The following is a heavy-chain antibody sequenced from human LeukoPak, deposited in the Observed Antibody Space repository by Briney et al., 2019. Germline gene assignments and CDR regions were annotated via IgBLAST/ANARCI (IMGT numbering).Heavy chain of an antibody. D-gene: IGHD5-12*01. Sequence: SETLSLTCTVSGGSISSTSDYWGWIRQAPGKGLEWIGSISYRGSTYHNPSLKSRITISVDTSKNQFSLKLTSVTAADTAVCYCARHVAEGLGWGAPPYYFDFWGQGTLVTVSS. CDR3: ARHVAEGLGWGAPPYYFDF. V-gene: IGHV4-39*01. CDR2: ISYRGST. J-gene: IGHJ4*02. CDR1: GGSISSTSDY.